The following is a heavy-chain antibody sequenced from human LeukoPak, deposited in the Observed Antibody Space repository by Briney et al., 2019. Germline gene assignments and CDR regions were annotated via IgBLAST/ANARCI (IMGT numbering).Heavy chain of an antibody. D-gene: IGHD6-19*01. J-gene: IGHJ4*02. CDR3: ARGPPDSQWLVWYYFDY. CDR1: GGSITNYY. Sequence: SETLSLTCTVSGGSITNYYWSWIRQFPGKGLEWIGYISSSGNTNYNAALKGRVTISVDTYKNHFSLILSSVTAADTAVYYCARGPPDSQWLVWYYFDYWGQGTLVTVSS. V-gene: IGHV4-59*01. CDR2: ISSSGNT.